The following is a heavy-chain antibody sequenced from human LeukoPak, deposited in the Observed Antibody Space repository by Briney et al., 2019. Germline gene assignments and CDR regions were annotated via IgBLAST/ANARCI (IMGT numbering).Heavy chain of an antibody. CDR1: GFTFSSYG. V-gene: IGHV3-30*02. CDR2: IRYDGSNK. D-gene: IGHD3-22*01. Sequence: GGSLRLSCAASGFTFSSYGMHWVRQAPGKGLEGVAFIRYDGSNKYYADSVKGRFTISRDNSKNTLYLKMNSLRAEDTAAYYCAKSRSGYYQLAFDIWGQGTMVTVSS. J-gene: IGHJ3*02. CDR3: AKSRSGYYQLAFDI.